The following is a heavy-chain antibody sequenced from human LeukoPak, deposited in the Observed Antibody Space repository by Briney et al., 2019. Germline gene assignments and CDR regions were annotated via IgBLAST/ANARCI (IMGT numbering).Heavy chain of an antibody. Sequence: GRSLRLSCAASGFTFSSYAMHWVRQAPGKGLEWVAVISYDGSNKYYADSVKGRFTISRDNSKNTLYLQMNSLRAEDTAVYYCAREIQSDYDFWSGYLGENWFDPWGQGTLVTVSS. D-gene: IGHD3-3*01. CDR1: GFTFSSYA. CDR3: AREIQSDYDFWSGYLGENWFDP. V-gene: IGHV3-30*01. J-gene: IGHJ5*02. CDR2: ISYDGSNK.